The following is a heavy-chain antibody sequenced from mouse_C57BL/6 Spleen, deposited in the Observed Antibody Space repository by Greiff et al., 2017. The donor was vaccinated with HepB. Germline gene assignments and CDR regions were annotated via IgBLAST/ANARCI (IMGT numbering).Heavy chain of an antibody. J-gene: IGHJ1*03. CDR3: TNEYDAGYFDD. V-gene: IGHV14-1*01. CDR2: IDPEDGDT. Sequence: EVQLQQSGAELVRPGASVKLSCTASGFNIKDYYMHWVKQRPEQGLEWIGWIDPEDGDTEYAPKFQGKATLTADTSSNTAYLQLSSLTSEDTSVYYGTNEYDAGYFDDWGTGTTVTVSS. D-gene: IGHD2-12*01. CDR1: GFNIKDYY.